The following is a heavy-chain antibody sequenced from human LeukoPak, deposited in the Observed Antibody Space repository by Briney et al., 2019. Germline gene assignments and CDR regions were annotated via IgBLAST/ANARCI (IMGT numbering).Heavy chain of an antibody. V-gene: IGHV3-66*01. CDR3: ARARPTTFAFDI. Sequence: PGGSLRLSCAASGFTVSSNYMNWVRQAPGKGLEWVSLIYSGGSTYYADSVKGRFTISRDTSKNTLHLQMNSLRAEDTAVYYCARARPTTFAFDIWGQGTMVTVSS. D-gene: IGHD4-17*01. CDR1: GFTVSSNY. J-gene: IGHJ3*02. CDR2: IYSGGST.